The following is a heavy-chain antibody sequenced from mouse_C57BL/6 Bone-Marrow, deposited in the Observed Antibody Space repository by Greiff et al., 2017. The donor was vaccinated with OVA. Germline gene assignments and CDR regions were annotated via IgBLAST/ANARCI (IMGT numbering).Heavy chain of an antibody. CDR3: ARHQAYYSNGYAMDD. Sequence: VQLQESGPGLVAPSQSLSITCTVSGFSLTSYGVHWVRQPPGKGLEWLVVIWSDGSTTYNSALKSRLSICKDNSKSQVFLKMNSLQTDDTAMYYCARHQAYYSNGYAMDDWGQGTSVTVSS. J-gene: IGHJ4*01. D-gene: IGHD2-5*01. CDR1: GFSLTSYG. V-gene: IGHV2-6-1*01. CDR2: IWSDGST.